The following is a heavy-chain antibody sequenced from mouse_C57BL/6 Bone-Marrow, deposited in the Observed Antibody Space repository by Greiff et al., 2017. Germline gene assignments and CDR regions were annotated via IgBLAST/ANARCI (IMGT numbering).Heavy chain of an antibody. CDR1: GYTFTSYG. D-gene: IGHD1-1*02. CDR3: ARWWGD. J-gene: IGHJ2*01. CDR2: IYPRSGNT. V-gene: IGHV1-81*01. Sequence: VKVVESGAELARPGASVKLSCKASGYTFTSYGISWVKQRTGQGLEWIGEIYPRSGNTYYNEKFKGKATLTADKSSSTAYMELRSLTSEDYADYFCARWWGDWGQGTTLTVSS.